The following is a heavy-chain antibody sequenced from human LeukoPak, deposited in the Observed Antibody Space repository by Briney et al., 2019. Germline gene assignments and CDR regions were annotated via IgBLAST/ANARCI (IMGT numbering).Heavy chain of an antibody. J-gene: IGHJ4*02. CDR1: GGSIRNYF. CDR2: IYYSGST. CDR3: ARGPAAMRVFDY. D-gene: IGHD2-2*01. V-gene: IGHV4-59*01. Sequence: PSETLSLTCSVSGGSIRNYFWSWIRQTPGTGLEWIGYIYYSGSTNYNPSLKSRVTISVDTSKNQFSLKLSSVTAADTAVYYCARGPAAMRVFDYWGQGTLVTVSS.